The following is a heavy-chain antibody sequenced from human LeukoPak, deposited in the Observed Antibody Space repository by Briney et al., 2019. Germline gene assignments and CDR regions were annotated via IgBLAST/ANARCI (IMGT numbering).Heavy chain of an antibody. CDR1: GGSFSGYY. V-gene: IGHV4-34*01. J-gene: IGHJ4*02. CDR3: ARGQIAAAGSDY. CDR2: INHSGST. Sequence: SETLSLTCAVYGGSFSGYYWSWIRQPPGKGLEWIGEINHSGSTNYTPSLKSRVTISVDTSKNQFSLKLSSVTAADTAVYYCARGQIAAAGSDYWGQGTLVTVSS. D-gene: IGHD6-13*01.